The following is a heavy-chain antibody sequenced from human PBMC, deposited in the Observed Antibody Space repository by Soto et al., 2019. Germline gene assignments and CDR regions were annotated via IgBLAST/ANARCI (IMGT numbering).Heavy chain of an antibody. CDR1: GDSITSNSYF. V-gene: IGHV4-39*01. Sequence: QLQLQESGPGLVKPSETLSLTCTVSGDSITSNSYFWAWIRQPPGKGLEWIGSIYYSGTTYYNPSLKSRVTISVDRSKNQFSLKLSSVTAADTAVYYFARHFSVDYFDYWGQGALVTVSS. CDR2: IYYSGTT. J-gene: IGHJ4*02. CDR3: ARHFSVDYFDY.